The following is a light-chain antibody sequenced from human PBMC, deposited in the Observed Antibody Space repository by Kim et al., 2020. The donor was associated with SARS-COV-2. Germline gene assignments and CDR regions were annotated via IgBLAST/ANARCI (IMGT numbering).Light chain of an antibody. J-gene: IGKJ1*01. CDR3: QQYDSWLT. V-gene: IGKV3-15*01. CDR1: QSISSN. Sequence: ELVMTQSPATLSVSPGERATLSCRASQSISSNLAWYQQKPGQSPRLLIYGASTRATGIPAKFSGSGSGTEFTLTINSLQSEDFAVYYCQQYDSWLTFGQGTKVDIK. CDR2: GAS.